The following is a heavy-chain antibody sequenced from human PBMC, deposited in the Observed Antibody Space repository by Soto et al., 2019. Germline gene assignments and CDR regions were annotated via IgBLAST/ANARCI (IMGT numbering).Heavy chain of an antibody. V-gene: IGHV4-34*01. CDR3: ARHGMDYYDSSGYYYSPYYFDY. CDR1: GGSFSGYY. CDR2: INHSGST. J-gene: IGHJ4*02. D-gene: IGHD3-22*01. Sequence: SETLSLTCAVYGGSFSGYYWNWIRQPPGKGLEWIGEINHSGSTNYNPSLKSRVTISLDTSKNQFSLKLSSVTAADTAVYYCARHGMDYYDSSGYYYSPYYFDYWGQGTLVTVSS.